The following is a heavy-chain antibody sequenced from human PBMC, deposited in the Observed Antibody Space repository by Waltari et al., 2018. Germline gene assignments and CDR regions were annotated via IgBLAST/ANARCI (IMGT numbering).Heavy chain of an antibody. J-gene: IGHJ4*02. D-gene: IGHD3-3*01. V-gene: IGHV3-53*01. CDR1: GFTVSSNY. Sequence: EVQLVESGGGLIQPGGSLRLSCAASGFTVSSNYMSWVRQAPGKGLEGVSVIYSGGSTSYADSGKGRFTISRDNSKNTLYLQMNSLRAEDTAVDYCARATRRGIFGVHWGQGTLVTVSS. CDR2: IYSGGST. CDR3: ARATRRGIFGVH.